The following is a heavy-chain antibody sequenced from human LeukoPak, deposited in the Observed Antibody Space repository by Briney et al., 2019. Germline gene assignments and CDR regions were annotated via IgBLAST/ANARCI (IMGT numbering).Heavy chain of an antibody. Sequence: QPGGSLRLSCAASGFTFDDYAMHWVRQAPGKGLEWVSGISWNSGSIGYADSVKGRFTISRDNAKNSLYLQMNSLRAEDTALYYCTKAGWGGYFDWLGPCDYWGQGTLVTVSS. V-gene: IGHV3-9*01. CDR2: ISWNSGSI. CDR3: TKAGWGGYFDWLGPCDY. J-gene: IGHJ4*02. CDR1: GFTFDDYA. D-gene: IGHD3-9*01.